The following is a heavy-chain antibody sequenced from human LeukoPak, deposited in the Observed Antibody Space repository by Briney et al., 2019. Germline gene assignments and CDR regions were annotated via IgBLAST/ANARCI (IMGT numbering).Heavy chain of an antibody. J-gene: IGHJ4*02. V-gene: IGHV1-2*02. CDR3: ARTDTAMVTFDY. CDR2: INPNSGGT. Sequence: GASVKVSCKASGYTFTGYYMHWVRQAPGQGLEWIGWINPNSGGTNYAQKFQGRVTMTRDTSISTAYMELSRLRSDDTAVYYCARTDTAMVTFDYWGQGTLVTVSS. CDR1: GYTFTGYY. D-gene: IGHD5-18*01.